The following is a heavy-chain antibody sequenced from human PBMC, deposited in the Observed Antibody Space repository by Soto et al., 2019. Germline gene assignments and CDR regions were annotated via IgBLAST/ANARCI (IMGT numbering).Heavy chain of an antibody. CDR1: GFTFSSYA. D-gene: IGHD3-3*01. V-gene: IGHV3-23*01. CDR3: VKDGLGGTTTFNWFDP. CDR2: ITASGGAT. Sequence: EVQLLESGGGLAHPGGSLRLSCAASGFTFSSYAMSWVRQAPGRGLQCVSTITASGGATYYADSVQGRFTISRDNSKNTIYLQMDGLTADDTAMYYCVKDGLGGTTTFNWFDPWGQGTLVTVSS. J-gene: IGHJ5*02.